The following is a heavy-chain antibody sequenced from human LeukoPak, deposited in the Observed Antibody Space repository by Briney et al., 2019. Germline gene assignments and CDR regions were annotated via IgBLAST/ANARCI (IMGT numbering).Heavy chain of an antibody. J-gene: IGHJ4*02. D-gene: IGHD1-26*01. CDR1: GGSFSGYY. CDR3: ATSYGPLDY. CDR2: INHSGST. V-gene: IGHV4-34*01. Sequence: SETLCLTCAVYGGSFSGYYWSWIRQPPGKGLEWIGEINHSGSTNYNPSLKSRVTISIDTSKNQFSLKLSSVTAADTAVYYCATSYGPLDYWGQGTLVTVSS.